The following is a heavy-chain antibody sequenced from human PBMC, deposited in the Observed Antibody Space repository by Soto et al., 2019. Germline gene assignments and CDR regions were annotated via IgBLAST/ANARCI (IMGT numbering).Heavy chain of an antibody. D-gene: IGHD3-10*01. Sequence: ASVKVSCKASGYTFTSYDINWVRQATGQGPEWMGWMNPDSGNTGYVQKFQGRVTMTRNTAISTAYMELSSLRSEDTAVYYCARSVGGSNVNFDYWGQGTLVTVSS. CDR1: GYTFTSYD. CDR2: MNPDSGNT. J-gene: IGHJ4*02. V-gene: IGHV1-8*01. CDR3: ARSVGGSNVNFDY.